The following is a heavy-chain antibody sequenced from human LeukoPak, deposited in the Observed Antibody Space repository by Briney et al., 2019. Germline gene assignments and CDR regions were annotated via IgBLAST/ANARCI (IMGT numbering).Heavy chain of an antibody. V-gene: IGHV1-69*13. CDR1: GGTFSSYA. CDR2: IIPIFGTA. Sequence: ASVKVSCKASGGTFSSYAISWVRQAPGQGLEWMGGIIPIFGTANYAQKFQGRVTITADESTSTAYMELSSLRSEDTAVYYCATSPYDSSGLGRIWGQGTLVTVSS. D-gene: IGHD3-22*01. CDR3: ATSPYDSSGLGRI. J-gene: IGHJ4*02.